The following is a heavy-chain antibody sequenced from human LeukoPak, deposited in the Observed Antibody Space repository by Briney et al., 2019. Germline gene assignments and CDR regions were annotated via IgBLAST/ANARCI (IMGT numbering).Heavy chain of an antibody. J-gene: IGHJ4*02. D-gene: IGHD1-14*01. CDR3: ARDLAGTQDY. Sequence: GGSLRLSCAASGFTFSSYAMHWVRQAPGKGLEYVSAISSNGGSTYYANSVKGRFTISRDNSKNTLYLQMGSLRAEDMAVYNCARDLAGTQDYWGQGTLVTVSS. CDR2: ISSNGGST. CDR1: GFTFSSYA. V-gene: IGHV3-64*01.